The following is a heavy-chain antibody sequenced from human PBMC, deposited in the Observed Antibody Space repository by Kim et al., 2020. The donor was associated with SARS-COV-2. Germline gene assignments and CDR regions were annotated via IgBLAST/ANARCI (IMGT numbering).Heavy chain of an antibody. CDR3: GQVANLEARYPIDY. J-gene: IGHJ4*02. CDR1: GFTFNNYD. CDR2: ISYDGTKT. D-gene: IGHD6-6*01. V-gene: IGHV3-30*03. Sequence: GGSLRLSCVGSGFTFNNYDMHWVRQSPGKGLEWVAVISYDGTKTYYADSVKGRFTISRDTPNYTLYLQMNSLRPDDTALYFCGQVANLEARYPIDYWGQG.